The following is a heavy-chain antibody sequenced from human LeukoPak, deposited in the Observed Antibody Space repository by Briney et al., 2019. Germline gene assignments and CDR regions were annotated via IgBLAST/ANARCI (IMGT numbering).Heavy chain of an antibody. CDR1: GGSISSSSYY. CDR3: ARLVPPGWFDP. Sequence: SETLSLTCTVSGGSISSSSYYWGWIRQPPGKGLEWIANIYYSGSTYLNPSLKSRATISIDTSKNQFSLKLTSVTAADTAVYYCARLVPPGWFDPWGQGTLVTVSS. J-gene: IGHJ5*02. CDR2: IYYSGST. V-gene: IGHV4-39*01.